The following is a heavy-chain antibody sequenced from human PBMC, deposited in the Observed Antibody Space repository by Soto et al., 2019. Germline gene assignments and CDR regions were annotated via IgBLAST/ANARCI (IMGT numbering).Heavy chain of an antibody. CDR3: AKDPEQRWELQYFDY. CDR1: GFTFSSYA. CDR2: ISGSGGST. D-gene: IGHD1-26*01. J-gene: IGHJ4*02. V-gene: IGHV3-23*01. Sequence: GGSLRLSCAASGFTFSSYAMSWVRQAPGKGLEWVSAISGSGGSTYYADSVKGRFTISRDNSKNTLYLQMNSLRAEDTAVYYCAKDPEQRWELQYFDYWGQGTLVTVSS.